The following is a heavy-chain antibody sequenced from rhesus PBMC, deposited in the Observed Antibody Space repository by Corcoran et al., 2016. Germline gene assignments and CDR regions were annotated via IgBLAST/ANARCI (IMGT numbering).Heavy chain of an antibody. J-gene: IGHJ6*01. CDR1: GASISRNW. Sequence: QVQLQESGPGLVKPSETLSLTCTVSGASISRNWWSWIRQPPGKCQEWIGEINGNSVSTNDNPSLKSRVTISKDASKNQFSLKLSSVTAADTAVYYCARPPSNTVTTHGLDSWGQGVVVTVSS. V-gene: IGHV4-80*01. CDR3: ARPPSNTVTTHGLDS. D-gene: IGHD4-23*01. CDR2: INGNSVST.